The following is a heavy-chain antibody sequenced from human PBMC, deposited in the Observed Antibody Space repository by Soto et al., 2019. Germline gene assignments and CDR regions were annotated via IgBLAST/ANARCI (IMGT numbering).Heavy chain of an antibody. D-gene: IGHD2-2*01. V-gene: IGHV4-34*01. Sequence: SETLSLTCAVYGGSFSGYYWSWIRQPPGKGLEWIGEINHSGSTNYNPSLKSRVTISVDTSKNQFSLKLSSVTAADTAVYYCAREKSLVAPAARKRYGMAVWGQGTTVTV. J-gene: IGHJ6*02. CDR3: AREKSLVAPAARKRYGMAV. CDR1: GGSFSGYY. CDR2: INHSGST.